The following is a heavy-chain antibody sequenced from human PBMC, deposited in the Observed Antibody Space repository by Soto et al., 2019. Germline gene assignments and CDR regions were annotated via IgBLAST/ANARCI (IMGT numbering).Heavy chain of an antibody. D-gene: IGHD1-26*01. J-gene: IGHJ3*02. V-gene: IGHV3-23*01. Sequence: PGGSLRLSCTVSGFIFSSYAMTWVRQAPGKGLEWVSGISRGGDNTYYADSVKGRFTISRDNSKNTLYLQMNSLRAEDTAAHYCARDSRATGAGAFDIWGLGTMVTVSS. CDR1: GFIFSSYA. CDR2: ISRGGDNT. CDR3: ARDSRATGAGAFDI.